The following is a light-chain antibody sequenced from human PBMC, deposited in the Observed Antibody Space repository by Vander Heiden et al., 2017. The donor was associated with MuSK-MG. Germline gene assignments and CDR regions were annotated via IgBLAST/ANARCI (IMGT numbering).Light chain of an antibody. CDR3: HQYGSSPIT. V-gene: IGKV3D-20*01. J-gene: IGKJ4*01. CDR1: QSVYSNF. CDR2: DTS. Sequence: DTVLTQSPATLSSAPGDRPSLSCGASQSVYSNFLAWYQQKPGQAPRLLIYDTSSRAAGVPDRFIGSGSETDFTLTISRLEPEDFAVYYCHQYGSSPITFGGGTTVEIK.